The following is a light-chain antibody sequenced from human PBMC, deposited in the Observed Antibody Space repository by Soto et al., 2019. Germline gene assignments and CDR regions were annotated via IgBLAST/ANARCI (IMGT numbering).Light chain of an antibody. CDR2: GAS. CDR1: QSVSSN. CDR3: QQYNNWPPWIA. J-gene: IGKJ5*01. V-gene: IGKV3-15*01. Sequence: EIVMTQSPATLSVSPGERATLSCRASQSVSSNLAWYQQKPGQAPRLLIYGASNRATGIPARFSGRGSGTEFTLTISSLQSEDFAVYYFQQYNNWPPWIAFGQGTRLEIK.